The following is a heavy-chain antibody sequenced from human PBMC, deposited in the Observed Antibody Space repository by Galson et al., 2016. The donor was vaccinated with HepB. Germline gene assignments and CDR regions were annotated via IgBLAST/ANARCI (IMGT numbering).Heavy chain of an antibody. D-gene: IGHD3-10*01. J-gene: IGHJ6*02. Sequence: PLRLSCAVSGFTFSTYAMSWVRQAPGKGLEWVSAIANSGNNTYSADSEKGRFTVSRDNSKNTLDLHMNSLRAEDTAIYYCSVPSGVYYYYDMDVWGQGTTVAVSS. CDR2: IANSGNNT. V-gene: IGHV3-23*01. CDR3: SVPSGVYYYYDMDV. CDR1: GFTFSTYA.